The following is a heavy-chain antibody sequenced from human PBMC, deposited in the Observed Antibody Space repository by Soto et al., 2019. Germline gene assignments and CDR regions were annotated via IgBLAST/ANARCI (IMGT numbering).Heavy chain of an antibody. J-gene: IGHJ4*02. CDR2: ISGSGGST. CDR3: AKQDIVVVVAAKKTLDY. Sequence: EVQLLESGGGLVQPGGSLRLSCAASGFTFSSYAMSWVRQAPGKGLEWVSAISGSGGSTYYADSVKGRFTISRDNSKNTLYLQMNSLRAEDTAVYYCAKQDIVVVVAAKKTLDYWGQGTLVTVSS. V-gene: IGHV3-23*01. D-gene: IGHD2-15*01. CDR1: GFTFSSYA.